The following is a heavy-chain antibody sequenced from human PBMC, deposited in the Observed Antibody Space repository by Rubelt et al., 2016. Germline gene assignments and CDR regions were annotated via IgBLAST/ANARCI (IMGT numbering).Heavy chain of an antibody. D-gene: IGHD6-19*01. CDR2: ISYDGSNK. Sequence: QVQLVESGGGVVQPGRSLRLSCAASGFTFSSYAMHWVRQAPGKGLEWVAVISYDGSNKYYADSVKGRFPISRDNYKNTVYWQMNSLRAGDTAGYYCARDGTYSSGWYTPFDALDIWGQGTMVTVSS. J-gene: IGHJ3*02. V-gene: IGHV3-30*04. CDR1: GFTFSSYA. CDR3: ARDGTYSSGWYTPFDALDI.